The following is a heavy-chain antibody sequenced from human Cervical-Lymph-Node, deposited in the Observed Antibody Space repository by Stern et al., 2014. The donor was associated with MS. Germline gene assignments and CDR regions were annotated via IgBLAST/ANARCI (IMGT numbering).Heavy chain of an antibody. CDR1: GYSFTGNY. V-gene: IGHV1-2*06. D-gene: IGHD5-18*01. CDR3: ARERGRAGPAMADY. CDR2: TNPKSGDS. Sequence: QVQLVQSGAEVKKPGASVVISCKAAGYSFTGNYIHWLRQAPGQGLEWMGRTNPKSGDSNYALKFQGRVTMTRDTSITTAYMNLNRLGFDDTAVYYCARERGRAGPAMADYWGQGTLVTVSS. J-gene: IGHJ4*02.